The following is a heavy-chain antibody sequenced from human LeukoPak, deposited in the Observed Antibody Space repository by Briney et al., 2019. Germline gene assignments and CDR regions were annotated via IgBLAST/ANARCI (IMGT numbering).Heavy chain of an antibody. D-gene: IGHD1-1*01. V-gene: IGHV3-74*01. Sequence: GGSLRLSCATSGFTFRSYSMNWVRQAPGKGLVWVSRINSDGSSTSYADSVKGRFTISRDNAKNTLYLQMNSLRAEDTAVYYCARDGRLGIAYWGQGTLVTVSS. CDR2: INSDGSST. CDR1: GFTFRSYS. CDR3: ARDGRLGIAY. J-gene: IGHJ4*02.